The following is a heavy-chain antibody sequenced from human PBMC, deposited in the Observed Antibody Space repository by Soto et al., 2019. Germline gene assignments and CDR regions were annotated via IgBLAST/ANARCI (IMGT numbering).Heavy chain of an antibody. Sequence: PGGSLRLSCAASGFTFGSYGMTWVRQAPGKGLYWVSTISGSGGSTFYADSVKGRFAISRDNSKNTLYLQMNNLRAEDTAVYYCARGGYGDSDYWGQGTLVTVSS. D-gene: IGHD4-17*01. CDR3: ARGGYGDSDY. CDR1: GFTFGSYG. J-gene: IGHJ4*02. CDR2: ISGSGGST. V-gene: IGHV3-23*01.